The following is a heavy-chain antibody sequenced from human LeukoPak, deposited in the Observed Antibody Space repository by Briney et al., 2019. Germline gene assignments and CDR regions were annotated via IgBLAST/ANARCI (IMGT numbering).Heavy chain of an antibody. D-gene: IGHD4-17*01. CDR2: AADSGST. V-gene: IGHV4-59*01. J-gene: IGHJ4*02. CDR1: GDSMSDYF. Sequence: PSETLSLTCTVSGDSMSDYFWTWIRQPPGKGLEWIGYAADSGSTNYNPSLKSRVIISVDSSTNHFSLRLTSVTAADTAIYYCAAMTTVTMYSYFFDSWGQGTLLTVSS. CDR3: AAMTTVTMYSYFFDS.